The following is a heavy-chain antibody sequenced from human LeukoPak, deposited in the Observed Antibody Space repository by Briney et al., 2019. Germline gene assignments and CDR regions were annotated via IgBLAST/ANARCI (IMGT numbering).Heavy chain of an antibody. V-gene: IGHV4-59*01. J-gene: IGHJ6*02. CDR2: IYYSGST. CDR1: GGSISSYY. Sequence: SETLSLTCTVSGGSISSYYWSWNRQPPGKGLEWIGYIYYSGSTNYNPSLKSRVTISVDTSKNQFSLKLSSVTAADTAVYYCAREGYYYGMDVWGQGTTVTASS. CDR3: AREGYYYGMDV.